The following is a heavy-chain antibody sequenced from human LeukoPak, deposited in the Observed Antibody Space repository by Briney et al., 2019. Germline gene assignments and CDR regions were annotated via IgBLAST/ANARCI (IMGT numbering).Heavy chain of an antibody. CDR1: GFTFSSYG. D-gene: IGHD5-18*01. CDR3: AKELDVDTPVVDY. J-gene: IGHJ4*02. V-gene: IGHV3-30*18. Sequence: PGGSLRLSCAASGFTFSSYGMHWVRQAPGKGLEWVAVISYDGSNKYYADSVKGRFTISRDNSKNTLYLQMNSLRAEDTAVYYCAKELDVDTPVVDYWGQGTLVTVSP. CDR2: ISYDGSNK.